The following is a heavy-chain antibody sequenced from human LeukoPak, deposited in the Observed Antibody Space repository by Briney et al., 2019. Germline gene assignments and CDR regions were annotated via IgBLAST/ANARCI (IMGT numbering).Heavy chain of an antibody. V-gene: IGHV1-58*01. CDR2: IVVGSGDT. CDR1: GFTFTSSA. D-gene: IGHD3-10*01. J-gene: IGHJ3*02. Sequence: SVKVSCKASGFTFTSSAVQWVRQARGQRLEWIGWIVVGSGDTNSAQKFQERVTITRDMPTRTAYMELSSLRSEDTAVYYCGADSMPRGVFSYAFDIWGQGTMVTVSS. CDR3: GADSMPRGVFSYAFDI.